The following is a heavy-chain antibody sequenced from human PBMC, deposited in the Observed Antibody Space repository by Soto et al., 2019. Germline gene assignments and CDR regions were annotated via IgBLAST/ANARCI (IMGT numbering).Heavy chain of an antibody. Sequence: QVQLVESGGGVVQPGRSLRLSCAASGFTFSSYGMHWVRQAPGKGLEWVAVISYDGSNKYYADSVKGRFTISRDNSKNTLYLQMNSLRAEDTAVYYCAKDPRGYMITFGGVIVRGNYFDYWGQGTLVTVS. CDR3: AKDPRGYMITFGGVIVRGNYFDY. CDR2: ISYDGSNK. CDR1: GFTFSSYG. D-gene: IGHD3-16*02. J-gene: IGHJ4*02. V-gene: IGHV3-30*18.